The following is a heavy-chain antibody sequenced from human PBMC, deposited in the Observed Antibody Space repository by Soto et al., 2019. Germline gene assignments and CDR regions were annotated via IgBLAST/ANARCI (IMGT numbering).Heavy chain of an antibody. Sequence: GGSLRLSCAASGFTFSDYYMSWIRQAPGKGLEWVSYISSSGSTIYYADSVKGRFTISRDNAKNSLYLQMNSLRAEDTAVYYCARAGYCGGDCSIPPRFDYWGQGTLVTVSS. V-gene: IGHV3-11*01. D-gene: IGHD2-21*01. CDR3: ARAGYCGGDCSIPPRFDY. CDR1: GFTFSDYY. J-gene: IGHJ4*02. CDR2: ISSSGSTI.